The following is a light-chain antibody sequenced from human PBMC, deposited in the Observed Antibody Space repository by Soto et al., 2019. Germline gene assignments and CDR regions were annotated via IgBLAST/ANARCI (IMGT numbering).Light chain of an antibody. CDR2: EVT. Sequence: QSALTQPASVSGSPGQSITISCTGASSDVGSYNLVSWYQQHPGKAPKLMIYEVTKRPSRVSNRFSGSKSGNTASLTISGVQAEDEADYYCCSYAGSSTFVLFGGGTQLTVL. CDR3: CSYAGSSTFVL. J-gene: IGLJ2*01. CDR1: SSDVGSYNL. V-gene: IGLV2-23*02.